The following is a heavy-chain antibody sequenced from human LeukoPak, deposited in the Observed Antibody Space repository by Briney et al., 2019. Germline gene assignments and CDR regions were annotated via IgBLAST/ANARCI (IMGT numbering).Heavy chain of an antibody. CDR2: ISVSGGST. V-gene: IGHV3-23*01. CDR3: VKGPLPSDC. J-gene: IGHJ4*02. CDR1: GFTFSNYA. Sequence: PGGSLRLSCAASGFTFSNYAMSWVRQAPGKGLEWVSDISVSGGSTNPADSVKGRFTFSRDTSKNTLYLQINSRRAENTAVYYCVKGPLPSDCWGEGTLVTVSS.